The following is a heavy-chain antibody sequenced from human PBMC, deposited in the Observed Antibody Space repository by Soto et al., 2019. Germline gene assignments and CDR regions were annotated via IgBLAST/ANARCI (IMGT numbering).Heavy chain of an antibody. V-gene: IGHV3-48*02. Sequence: GGSLRLSCAASGFTFSSYSMNWVRQAPGKGLEWVSYISSSSSTIYYADSVKGRFTISRDNAKNSLYLQMNSLRDEDTAVYYCARDKVGLIAVAGFAFDIWGQGTMVTVSS. CDR1: GFTFSSYS. CDR3: ARDKVGLIAVAGFAFDI. J-gene: IGHJ3*02. D-gene: IGHD6-19*01. CDR2: ISSSSSTI.